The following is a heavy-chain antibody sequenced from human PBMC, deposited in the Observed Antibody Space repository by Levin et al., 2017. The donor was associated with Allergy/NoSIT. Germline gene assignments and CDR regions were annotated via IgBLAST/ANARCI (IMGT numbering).Heavy chain of an antibody. Sequence: PSETLSLTCAVYGGSFSGYYWSWIRQPPGKGLEWIGEINHSGSTNYNPSLKSRVTISVDTSKNQFSLKLSSVTAADTAVYYCARPPSSSFLRRGKYFQHWGQGTLVTVSS. J-gene: IGHJ1*01. D-gene: IGHD6-13*01. CDR2: INHSGST. CDR3: ARPPSSSFLRRGKYFQH. CDR1: GGSFSGYY. V-gene: IGHV4-34*01.